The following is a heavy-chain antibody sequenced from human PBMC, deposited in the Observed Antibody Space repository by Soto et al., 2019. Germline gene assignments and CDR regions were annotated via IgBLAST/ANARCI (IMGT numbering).Heavy chain of an antibody. Sequence: SGPTLVNPTETLTLTCTVSGFSLSNARVGVSWIRQPPGKALEWLAHILSNDEKSYNTSLKSRLTISKDTSKSQVVLAMTNMDPVDTATYYCARIKVAAATVNWFDPWGQGTLVTVSS. V-gene: IGHV2-26*01. CDR2: ILSNDEK. CDR3: ARIKVAAATVNWFDP. D-gene: IGHD2-15*01. CDR1: GFSLSNARVG. J-gene: IGHJ5*02.